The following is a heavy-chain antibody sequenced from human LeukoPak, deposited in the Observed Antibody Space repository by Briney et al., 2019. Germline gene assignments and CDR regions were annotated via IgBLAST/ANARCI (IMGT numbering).Heavy chain of an antibody. CDR1: GYTLTELS. CDR2: FDPEDGET. Sequence: ASVKFSCKVSGYTLTELSMHWVRQAPGKGLEWMGGFDPEDGETIYTQKFQGRVTMTEDTSTDTAYMELSSLRSEDTAVYYCATDGRIQLWLRVGDTGFDYWGQGTLVTVSS. D-gene: IGHD5-18*01. V-gene: IGHV1-24*01. J-gene: IGHJ4*02. CDR3: ATDGRIQLWLRVGDTGFDY.